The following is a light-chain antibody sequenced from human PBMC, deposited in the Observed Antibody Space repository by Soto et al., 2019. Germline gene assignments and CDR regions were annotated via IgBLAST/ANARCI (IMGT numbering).Light chain of an antibody. CDR1: NIGSKS. J-gene: IGLJ1*01. CDR2: YDS. Sequence: SYERTQPPSVSVAPGKTARITCGGKNIGSKSVHWYQQKPGQAPVLVIYYDSDRPSGIPERFSGSNSGNTATLTISRVEAGDEADYYCQVWDSSSDPLYVFGTGTKLTVL. CDR3: QVWDSSSDPLYV. V-gene: IGLV3-21*04.